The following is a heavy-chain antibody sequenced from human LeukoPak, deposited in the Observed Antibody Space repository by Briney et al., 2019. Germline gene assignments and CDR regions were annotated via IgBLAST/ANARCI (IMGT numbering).Heavy chain of an antibody. CDR1: GGSISSYY. Sequence: SETLSLTCTVSGGSISSYYWSWIRQPAGKGLVWIGRIYTSGSTNYNPSLKSRVTMSVDTSKNQFSLKLSSVTAADTAVYYCARVGYDSSGYYHMFDYWGQGTLVTVSS. D-gene: IGHD3-22*01. J-gene: IGHJ4*02. CDR2: IYTSGST. CDR3: ARVGYDSSGYYHMFDY. V-gene: IGHV4-4*07.